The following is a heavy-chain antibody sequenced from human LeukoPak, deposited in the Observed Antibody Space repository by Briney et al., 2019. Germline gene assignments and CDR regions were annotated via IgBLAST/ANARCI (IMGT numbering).Heavy chain of an antibody. CDR1: GFTFRSYE. V-gene: IGHV3-23*01. CDR3: AKLFDSGTYNNFFHY. J-gene: IGHJ4*02. Sequence: QSGGSLRLSCAASGFTFRSYEMNWVRQAPGKGLEWVSAITATSSSTYDADSVQGRFTISRDNSKNTLFLQMNSLRPEDTAIYYCAKLFDSGTYNNFFHYWGQGTLVTVSS. D-gene: IGHD3-10*01. CDR2: ITATSSST.